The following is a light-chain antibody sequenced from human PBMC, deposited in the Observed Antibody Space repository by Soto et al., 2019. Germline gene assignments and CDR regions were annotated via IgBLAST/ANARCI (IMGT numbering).Light chain of an antibody. V-gene: IGKV1-39*01. J-gene: IGKJ2*01. CDR2: AAS. CDR3: QETYNNPPYT. CDR1: QSISSY. Sequence: DIQMTQSPSSLSASIGDRVTITCRTSQSISSYLNWYQQKPGKTPNLLIYAASSLHSGVPSRFSGGGAGANFFLTISNLQPADVLTSFCQETYNNPPYTFGQGTKLVIK.